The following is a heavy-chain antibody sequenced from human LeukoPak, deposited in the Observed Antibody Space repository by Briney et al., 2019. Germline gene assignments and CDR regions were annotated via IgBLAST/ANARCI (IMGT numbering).Heavy chain of an antibody. D-gene: IGHD6-19*01. CDR1: GFTFSSYA. J-gene: IGHJ2*01. CDR3: ARVQRVVAVASIYWYFDL. Sequence: GGSLRLSCAASGFTFSSYAMSWVRQAPGKGLEWVSSISSSSSYIYYADSVKGRFTISGDNAKNSLYLQMNSLRAEDTAVYYCARVQRVVAVASIYWYFDLWGRGTLVTVSS. CDR2: ISSSSSYI. V-gene: IGHV3-21*01.